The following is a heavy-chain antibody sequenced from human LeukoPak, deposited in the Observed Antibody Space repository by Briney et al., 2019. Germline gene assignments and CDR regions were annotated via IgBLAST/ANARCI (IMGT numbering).Heavy chain of an antibody. CDR2: LHGSAAI. CDR1: GDSISDYY. CDR3: AREARLASAAGLDV. J-gene: IGHJ6*02. D-gene: IGHD5-12*01. V-gene: IGHV4-4*07. Sequence: PSETLSLTCDIFGDSISDYYWSWIRQPAGKGLEWIGRLHGSAAIKYNPSLRSRLGLSGDTFKNQFSLKLTSVTAADTAVYYCAREARLASAAGLDVWGQGTMATVS.